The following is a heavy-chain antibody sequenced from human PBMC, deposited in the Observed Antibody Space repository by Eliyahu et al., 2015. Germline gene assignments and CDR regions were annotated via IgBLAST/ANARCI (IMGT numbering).Heavy chain of an antibody. Sequence: QAQLVQSGAEVKKPGASVKVSCKTSEYTFTGHYMHWVRQAPGQGLEWLGWINPNTGGTSYAQKFQGRVTMTRDTSIGTAYMELSRLTSDDTAVYYCARDHFYRTSSYLFDTWGQGALVTVSS. CDR2: INPNTGGT. V-gene: IGHV1-2*02. CDR1: EYTFTGHY. CDR3: ARDHFYRTSSYLFDT. J-gene: IGHJ4*02. D-gene: IGHD6-6*01.